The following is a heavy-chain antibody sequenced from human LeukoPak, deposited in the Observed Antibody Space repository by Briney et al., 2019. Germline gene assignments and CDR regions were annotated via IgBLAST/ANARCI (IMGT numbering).Heavy chain of an antibody. CDR3: ARRYYGSGSYPPDY. D-gene: IGHD3-10*01. CDR2: INHSGST. J-gene: IGHJ4*02. Sequence: SETPSLTCAVYGGSFSGYYWSWIRQPPGKGLEWIGEINHSGSTNYNPSLKSRVTISVDTSKNQFSLKLSSVTAADTAVYYCARRYYGSGSYPPDYWGQGTLVTVSS. CDR1: GGSFSGYY. V-gene: IGHV4-34*01.